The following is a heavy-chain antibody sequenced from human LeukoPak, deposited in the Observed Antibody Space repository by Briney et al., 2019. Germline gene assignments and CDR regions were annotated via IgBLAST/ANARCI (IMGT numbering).Heavy chain of an antibody. V-gene: IGHV4-4*07. J-gene: IGHJ6*03. D-gene: IGHD1-1*01. CDR1: GGSISSDY. CDR3: ARTLYKHQNNYFYMDV. CDR2: IYTSGST. Sequence: SETLSLTCTVSGGSISSDYWSRIRQPAGKGLEWIGRIYTSGSTHYNPSLKSRVTMSVDTSRNQFSLKLNSVTAADTAVYYCARTLYKHQNNYFYMDVWGKGTTVTVSS.